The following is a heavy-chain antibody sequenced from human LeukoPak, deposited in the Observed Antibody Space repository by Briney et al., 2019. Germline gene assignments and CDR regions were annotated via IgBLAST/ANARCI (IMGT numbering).Heavy chain of an antibody. CDR3: AREIAAAGYYYYGMDV. J-gene: IGHJ6*02. Sequence: SETLSLTCTVSGGSISSYYWTWIRQPPGKGLEWIGYIYYSGSTNYNPSLKSRVTISVDTSKNQFSLRLSSVTAADTAVYYCAREIAAAGYYYYGMDVWGQGTTVTVSS. CDR2: IYYSGST. CDR1: GGSISSYY. D-gene: IGHD6-13*01. V-gene: IGHV4-59*01.